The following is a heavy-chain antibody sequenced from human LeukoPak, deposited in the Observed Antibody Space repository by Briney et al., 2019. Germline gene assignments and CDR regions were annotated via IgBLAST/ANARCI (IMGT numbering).Heavy chain of an antibody. V-gene: IGHV1-18*04. CDR1: GYTFTGYY. J-gene: IGHJ4*02. CDR3: ARPQEEDGYNYNWAFDY. Sequence: ASVKVSCKASGYTFTGYYMHWVRQAPGQGLEWMGWISAYNGNTNYAQELQDRVTMTTDTSTTTAYMELRSLRSDDTAVYYCARPQEEDGYNYNWAFDYWGQGTLVTVSS. D-gene: IGHD5-24*01. CDR2: ISAYNGNT.